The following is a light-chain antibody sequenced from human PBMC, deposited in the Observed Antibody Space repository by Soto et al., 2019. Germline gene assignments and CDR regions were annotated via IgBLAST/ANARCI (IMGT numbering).Light chain of an antibody. CDR2: AAS. CDR1: QSINNRY. Sequence: EIVLTQSPGTLSLSPGERATLSCRASQSINNRYLAWYQQKPGQAPRLLIYAASSRTTGIPDRFSGSGSGTDFPLTISRLEPEDFAVYYCQQFGSSPGFTFGPGTKVDIK. CDR3: QQFGSSPGFT. V-gene: IGKV3-20*01. J-gene: IGKJ3*01.